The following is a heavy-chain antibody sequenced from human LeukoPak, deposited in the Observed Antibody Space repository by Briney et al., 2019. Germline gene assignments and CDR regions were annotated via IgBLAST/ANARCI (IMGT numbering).Heavy chain of an antibody. V-gene: IGHV4-59*01. J-gene: IGHJ4*02. Sequence: SETLSLTCTVSAGSISSYYWSWIRQPPGKGLEWIGYIYYSGSTNYNPSLKSRVTISVDTSKNQFSLKLSSVTAADTAAYYCARVTTGDYFDYWGQGTLVTVSS. D-gene: IGHD4-17*01. CDR3: ARVTTGDYFDY. CDR1: AGSISSYY. CDR2: IYYSGST.